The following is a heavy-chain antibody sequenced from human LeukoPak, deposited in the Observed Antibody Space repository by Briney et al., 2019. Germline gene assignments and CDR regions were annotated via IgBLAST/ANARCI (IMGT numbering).Heavy chain of an antibody. J-gene: IGHJ4*02. Sequence: SQTLSLTCAISGDSVSSNSVTWNWIRQSPSRGLEWLGRTYYYRSEWYNHYATSVKSRAIISPDTSKNQFSLKLSSVTAADTAIYYCARGQFWSGYSIWGQGTLVTVSS. CDR3: ARGQFWSGYSI. CDR2: TYYYRSEWYN. V-gene: IGHV6-1*01. CDR1: GDSVSSNSVT. D-gene: IGHD3-3*02.